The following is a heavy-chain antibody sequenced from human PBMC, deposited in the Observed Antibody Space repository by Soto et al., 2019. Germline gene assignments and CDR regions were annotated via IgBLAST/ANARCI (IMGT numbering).Heavy chain of an antibody. J-gene: IGHJ6*02. Sequence: QVQLVESGGGVVLPGRSLRLSCVTSGFTLSDHAMHWVRQSPGKAPEWVALTSDDGTNEYYADSVKGRFTISRDNSKSTIYRQMSRLRSEETALYYCAKDRGSCSHFNPRNPEFFNGMDVWGQGTRVTVSS. CDR3: AKDRGSCSHFNPRNPEFFNGMDV. CDR2: TSDDGTNE. V-gene: IGHV3-30*18. D-gene: IGHD3-10*01. CDR1: GFTLSDHA.